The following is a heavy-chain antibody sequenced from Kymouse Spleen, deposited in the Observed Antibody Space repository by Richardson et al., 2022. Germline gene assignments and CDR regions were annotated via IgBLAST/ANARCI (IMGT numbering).Heavy chain of an antibody. J-gene: IGHJ5*02. CDR2: INHSGST. CDR1: GGSFSGYY. Sequence: QVQLQQWGAGLLKPSETLSLTCAVYGGSFSGYYWSWIRQPPGKGLEWIGEINHSGSTNYNPSLKSRVTISVDTSKNQFSLKLSSVTAADTAVYYCARGITGTLNWFDPWGQGTLVTVSS. D-gene: IGHD1-7*01. CDR3: ARGITGTLNWFDP. V-gene: IGHV4-34*01.